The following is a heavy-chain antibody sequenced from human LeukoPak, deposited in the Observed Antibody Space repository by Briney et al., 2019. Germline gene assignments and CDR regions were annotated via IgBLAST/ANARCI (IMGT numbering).Heavy chain of an antibody. D-gene: IGHD3-16*01. Sequence: PGGSLRLSCAASGFTFSSYAMSWVRQAPGKGLEWISFIHSSGAIIFYAESVKGRFTISRDNAKNSLFLQMNSLRAEDTAVYYCARRVPNEVITDYFDYWGPGTLVTVSS. CDR2: IHSSGAII. CDR3: ARRVPNEVITDYFDY. V-gene: IGHV3-48*04. J-gene: IGHJ4*02. CDR1: GFTFSSYA.